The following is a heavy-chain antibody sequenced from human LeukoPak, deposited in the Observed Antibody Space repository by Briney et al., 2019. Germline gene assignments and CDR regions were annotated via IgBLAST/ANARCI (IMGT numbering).Heavy chain of an antibody. J-gene: IGHJ6*03. CDR3: ARTAVAGTGDYYYYYYMDV. CDR2: INPNSGGT. Sequence: GASVKVSCKASGYTFTGYYMHWVQQAPGQGLEWMGWINPNSGGTNYAQKFQGRVTMTRDTSISTAYMELSRLRSDDTAVYYCARTAVAGTGDYYYYYYMDVWGKGTTVTVSS. D-gene: IGHD6-19*01. V-gene: IGHV1-2*02. CDR1: GYTFTGYY.